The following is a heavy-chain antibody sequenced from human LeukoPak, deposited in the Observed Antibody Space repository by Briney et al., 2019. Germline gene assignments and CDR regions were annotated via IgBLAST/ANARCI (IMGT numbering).Heavy chain of an antibody. V-gene: IGHV1-69*13. J-gene: IGHJ3*02. D-gene: IGHD2-15*01. CDR2: ILPIFGTT. Sequence: SVKVSCKASGGTFKNYAISWVRQAPGQGLEWMGGILPIFGTTNYAQKFQARVTITADESTSTAYMEMSSLRSEDTAVYYCARDFLICSGGSCYGYAFDIWGQGTMVTVSS. CDR3: ARDFLICSGGSCYGYAFDI. CDR1: GGTFKNYA.